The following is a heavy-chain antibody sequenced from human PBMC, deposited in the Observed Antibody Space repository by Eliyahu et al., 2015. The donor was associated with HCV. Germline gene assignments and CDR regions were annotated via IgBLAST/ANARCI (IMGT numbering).Heavy chain of an antibody. J-gene: IGHJ4*02. CDR1: GXXFSSYA. D-gene: IGHD4-23*01. Sequence: EVQLLESGGGXVQPGGSLXLSCAASGXXFSSYAMRWVRQAPGKGLEWVSAISGSGGSTYYADSVKGRFTISRDNSKNTLYLQMNSLRAEDTAVYYCXKDNGYGGLDYWGQGTLVTVSS. V-gene: IGHV3-23*01. CDR2: ISGSGGST. CDR3: XKDNGYGGLDY.